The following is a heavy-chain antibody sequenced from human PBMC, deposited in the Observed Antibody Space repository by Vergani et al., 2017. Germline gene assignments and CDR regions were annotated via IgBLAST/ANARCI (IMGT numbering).Heavy chain of an antibody. D-gene: IGHD3-3*01. CDR2: INHSGST. CDR3: ARVQELYDFWSRYRVRYYCYMDV. CDR1: GGSFSGYY. V-gene: IGHV4-34*01. Sequence: QVQLQQWGAGLLKPSETLSLTCAVYGGSFSGYYWSWIRQPPGKGLGWIGEINHSGSTNYNPSLKSRVTISVDTSKNQFSLKLSSVTAADTAVYYCARVQELYDFWSRYRVRYYCYMDVWGK. J-gene: IGHJ6*03.